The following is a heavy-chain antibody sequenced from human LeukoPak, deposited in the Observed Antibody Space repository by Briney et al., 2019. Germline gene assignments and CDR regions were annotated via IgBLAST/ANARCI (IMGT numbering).Heavy chain of an antibody. CDR1: GYTLTELS. J-gene: IGHJ4*02. Sequence: ASVKVSCKVSGYTLTELSMHWVRQAPGKGLEWMGGFDPEDGETIYAQKFQGRVTITADKSTSTAYMELSSLRSEDTAVYYCARDPGRTDYGDPYYFDYWGQGTLVTVSS. CDR2: FDPEDGET. V-gene: IGHV1-24*01. CDR3: ARDPGRTDYGDPYYFDY. D-gene: IGHD4-17*01.